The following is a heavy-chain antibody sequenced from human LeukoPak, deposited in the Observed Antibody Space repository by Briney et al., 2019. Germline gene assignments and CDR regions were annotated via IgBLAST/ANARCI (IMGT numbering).Heavy chain of an antibody. D-gene: IGHD3-22*01. V-gene: IGHV3-15*01. CDR3: TTDQGYYDSSGYPYFDY. CDR2: IKSKTDGGTT. Sequence: GGSLRLSCAASGFTFSSYAMSWVRQAPGKGLEWVGRIKSKTDGGTTDYAAPVKGRFTISRDDSKNTLYLQMNSLKTEDTAVYYCTTDQGYYDSSGYPYFDYWGQGTLVTVSS. J-gene: IGHJ4*02. CDR1: GFTFSSYA.